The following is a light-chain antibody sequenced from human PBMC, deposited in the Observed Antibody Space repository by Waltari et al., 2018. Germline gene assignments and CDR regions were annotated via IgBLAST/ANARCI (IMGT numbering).Light chain of an antibody. Sequence: DIVMTQSPDSLSVYLGERATINCKSSLSILHSSENKNYLGWYQQKSGQSPKLLIYGASTREAWVPDRFSGSGSETDFTLSISSLQAEDVAVYYCQQYYSTPFTFGPGTKVDIK. V-gene: IGKV4-1*01. CDR3: QQYYSTPFT. J-gene: IGKJ3*01. CDR2: GAS. CDR1: LSILHSSENKNY.